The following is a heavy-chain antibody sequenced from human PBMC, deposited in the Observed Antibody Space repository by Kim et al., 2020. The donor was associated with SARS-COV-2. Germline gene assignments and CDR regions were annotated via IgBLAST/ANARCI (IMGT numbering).Heavy chain of an antibody. V-gene: IGHV3-20*03. CDR3: AKSDAEAGTWYDGDD. D-gene: IGHD6-13*01. Sequence: DSVKGRFTISRDNAKNSVYLQMNSLTVEDTALYYCAKSDAEAGTWYDGDDWGQGTRVTVSS. J-gene: IGHJ4*02.